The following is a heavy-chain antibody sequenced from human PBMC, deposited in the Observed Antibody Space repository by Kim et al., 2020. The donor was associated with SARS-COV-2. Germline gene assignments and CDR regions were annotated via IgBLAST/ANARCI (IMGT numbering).Heavy chain of an antibody. V-gene: IGHV3-30*18. CDR3: AKDYGDYTFDY. D-gene: IGHD4-17*01. CDR2: ISYDGSNK. Sequence: GGSLRLSCAASGFTFSSYGMHWVRQAPGKGLEWVAVISYDGSNKYYADSVKGRFTISRDNSKNTLYLQMNSLRAEDTAVYYCAKDYGDYTFDYWGQGTL. J-gene: IGHJ4*02. CDR1: GFTFSSYG.